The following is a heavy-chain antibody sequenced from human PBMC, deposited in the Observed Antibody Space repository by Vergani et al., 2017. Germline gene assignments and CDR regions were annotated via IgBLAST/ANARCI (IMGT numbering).Heavy chain of an antibody. J-gene: IGHJ6*02. D-gene: IGHD4-17*01. CDR2: IYTSGST. CDR1: GGSISSGSYY. V-gene: IGHV4-61*02. CDR3: ARGXPYGDYAFYDYYDYGMDV. Sequence: QVQLQESGPGLVKPSQTLSLTCTVSGGSISSGSYYWSWIRQPAGKGLEWIGRIYTSGSTNYNPTLKSRVTISVDTSKNQVSLKLSSVTAADTAVYYCARGXPYGDYAFYDYYDYGMDVWGQGTTVTVSS.